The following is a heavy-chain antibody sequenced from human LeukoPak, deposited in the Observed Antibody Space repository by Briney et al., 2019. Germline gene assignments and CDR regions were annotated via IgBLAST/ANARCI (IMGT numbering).Heavy chain of an antibody. D-gene: IGHD3-10*01. CDR2: ISYDGSNK. V-gene: IGHV3-30-3*01. CDR3: AREEYYYGSGVDY. CDR1: GFTFSSYA. Sequence: GGSLRLSCAASGFTFSSYAMHWVRQAPGKGLEWVAVISYDGSNKYYADSVEGRFTISRDNSKNTLYLQMNSLRAEDTAVYYCAREEYYYGSGVDYWGQGTLVTVSS. J-gene: IGHJ4*02.